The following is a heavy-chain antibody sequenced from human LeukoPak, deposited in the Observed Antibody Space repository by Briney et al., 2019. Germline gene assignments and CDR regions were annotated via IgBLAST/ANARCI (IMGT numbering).Heavy chain of an antibody. CDR3: ARVAMGYNYVLFFDY. J-gene: IGHJ4*02. Sequence: RGSLRLSCAASGFTFSSYSMNWVRQAPGKGLEWVSYISSSSSTIYYADSVKGRFTISRDNAKNSLYLQMNSLRAEDTAVYYCARVAMGYNYVLFFDYWGQGTLVTVSS. D-gene: IGHD5-24*01. CDR2: ISSSSSTI. CDR1: GFTFSSYS. V-gene: IGHV3-48*01.